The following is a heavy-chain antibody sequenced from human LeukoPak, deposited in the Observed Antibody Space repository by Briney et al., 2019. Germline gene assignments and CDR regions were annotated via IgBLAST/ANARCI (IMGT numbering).Heavy chain of an antibody. Sequence: ASVKVSCKASGYTFTNDDINWVRQATGQGLEWIGWINPNRGDTGYSKRFQGRVSMTTDNSINTAYMELYSLRSEDTAVYYCARGALEDWFDPWGQGTLVTVSS. J-gene: IGHJ5*02. V-gene: IGHV1-8*01. CDR1: GYTFTNDD. D-gene: IGHD3-3*01. CDR2: INPNRGDT. CDR3: ARGALEDWFDP.